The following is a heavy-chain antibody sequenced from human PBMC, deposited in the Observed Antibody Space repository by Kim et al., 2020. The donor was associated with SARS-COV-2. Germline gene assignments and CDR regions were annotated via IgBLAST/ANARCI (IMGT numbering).Heavy chain of an antibody. J-gene: IGHJ4*01. CDR3: RGDPTTASYF. Sequence: GGSLRLSCAASGFTFSSYSMNWVRQAPGKGLEWVSSISSSSSYYYAAASESRRIITTGDYANTLLFQQINRLAAETTAVYYSRGDPTTASYF. CDR2: ISSSSSYY. CDR1: GFTFSSYS. D-gene: IGHD4-17*01. V-gene: IGHV3-21*01.